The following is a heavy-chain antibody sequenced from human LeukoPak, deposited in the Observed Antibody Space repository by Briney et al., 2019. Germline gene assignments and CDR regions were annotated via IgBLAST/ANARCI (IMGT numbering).Heavy chain of an antibody. CDR3: ARGGGLDV. V-gene: IGHV3-7*03. J-gene: IGHJ6*02. CDR2: INHNGNVN. Sequence: GGSLRLSCAASGFTFSSYWMNWARQAPGKGLGWVASINHNGNVNYYVDSVKGRFTISRDHAKNSLYLQMSNLGAEDTAVYFCARGGGLDVWGQGATVTVSS. CDR1: GFTFSSYW. D-gene: IGHD3-16*01.